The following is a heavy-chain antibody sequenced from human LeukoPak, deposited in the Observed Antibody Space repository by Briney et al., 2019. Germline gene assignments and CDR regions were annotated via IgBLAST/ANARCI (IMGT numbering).Heavy chain of an antibody. Sequence: GSLELPCAASGFLFTYYFLSWVRQAPGKGLEGVASIKHDGSEKYYVDSVRGRFTISRDNTMNSLYLQMSSLRAEDTAVYYCATDRGWRTSGYYLYYFEYWGQGTLVTFSS. CDR1: GFLFTYYF. CDR3: ATDRGWRTSGYYLYYFEY. J-gene: IGHJ4*02. V-gene: IGHV3-7*01. D-gene: IGHD3-3*01. CDR2: IKHDGSEK.